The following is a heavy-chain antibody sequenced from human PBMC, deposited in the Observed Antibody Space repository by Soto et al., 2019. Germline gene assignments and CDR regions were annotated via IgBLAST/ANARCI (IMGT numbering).Heavy chain of an antibody. CDR1: GYTFSKYW. CDR2: IYPDDSDT. D-gene: IGHD3-9*01. CDR3: ARRDMLTGYVYFDY. Sequence: GESLKISCQASGYTFSKYWVGWVRQMPGKGLEWMGIIYPDDSDTRYSPSFQGHVTISADKSISTAYLQWSSLKASDSATYYCARRDMLTGYVYFDYWGQGTQVTVSS. J-gene: IGHJ4*02. V-gene: IGHV5-51*01.